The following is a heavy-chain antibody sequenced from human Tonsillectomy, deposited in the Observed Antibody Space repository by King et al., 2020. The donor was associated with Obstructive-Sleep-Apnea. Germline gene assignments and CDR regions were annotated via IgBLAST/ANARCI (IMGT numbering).Heavy chain of an antibody. J-gene: IGHJ6*02. Sequence: QLVQSGAEVKKPGASVKVSCKASGYIFTSYGISWVRQAPGQGLEWMGWISPYNDNTNYAQKAQGRVTVTTDTSTSTAYMELRNLRSDEPAVYYCARDRVCSSTSCYGVDDYYGMDVWGQGTTVTVSS. V-gene: IGHV1-18*04. CDR3: ARDRVCSSTSCYGVDDYYGMDV. D-gene: IGHD2-2*01. CDR1: GYIFTSYG. CDR2: ISPYNDNT.